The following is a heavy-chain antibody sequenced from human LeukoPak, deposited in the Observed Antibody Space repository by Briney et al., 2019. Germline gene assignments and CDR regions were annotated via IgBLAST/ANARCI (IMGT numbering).Heavy chain of an antibody. Sequence: GASVKISCKASGYNFTGYAMHWVRQAPGQRLEWMGWINAGNGNTKYSQKFQGRVTITKDTSASTAYMELSSLRSEDTAVYYCARSFGHIDYWGQGTLVIVSS. V-gene: IGHV1-3*01. D-gene: IGHD3-16*01. CDR1: GYNFTGYA. CDR3: ARSFGHIDY. J-gene: IGHJ4*02. CDR2: INAGNGNT.